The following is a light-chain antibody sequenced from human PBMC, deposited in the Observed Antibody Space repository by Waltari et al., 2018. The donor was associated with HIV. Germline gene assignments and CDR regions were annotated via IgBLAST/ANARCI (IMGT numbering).Light chain of an antibody. CDR3: QQYSAYPLT. Sequence: DVQMTQSPSSLSVSIGDRVIFTCRASQDITGFLAWFQHRPGTAPKSLIYGTSTLQSGVPSSKFSGSGSGTEFILTITNLQPEDTGTYYCQQYSAYPLTFGGGTKVEI. CDR2: GTS. J-gene: IGKJ4*01. V-gene: IGKV1-16*02. CDR1: QDITGF.